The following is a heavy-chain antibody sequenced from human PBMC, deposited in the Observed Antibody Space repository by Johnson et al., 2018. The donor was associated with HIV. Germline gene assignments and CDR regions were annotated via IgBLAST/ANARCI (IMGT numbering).Heavy chain of an antibody. J-gene: IGHJ3*02. CDR1: GFTFSSYD. V-gene: IGHV3-13*01. CDR2: IGTAGDT. D-gene: IGHD3-22*01. Sequence: EVQLVESGGGVVQPGGSLRLSCAASGFTFSSYDMHWVRQATGKGLEWVSAIGTAGDTYYPGSVKGRFTISRENAKNYLHLQMDSLRAEDTAVYYCATPLAHYDSSAYGGGAFDIWGQGTMVTVSS. CDR3: ATPLAHYDSSAYGGGAFDI.